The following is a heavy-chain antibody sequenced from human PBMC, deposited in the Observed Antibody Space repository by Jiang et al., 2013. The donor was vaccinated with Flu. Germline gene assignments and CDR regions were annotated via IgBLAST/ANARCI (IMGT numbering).Heavy chain of an antibody. D-gene: IGHD3-10*01. CDR1: GYSFTSYW. V-gene: IGHV5-51*01. CDR3: ARIGRASTRDFDY. Sequence: QLVESGGEVKKPGESLKISCKGSGYSFTSYWVGWVRQMPGKGLEWMGIIYPGDSDIRYSPSFQGQVTISADKSISTAHLQWSSLKASDTAMYYCARIGRASTRDFDYWGQGTLVTVSS. CDR2: IYPGDSDI. J-gene: IGHJ4*02.